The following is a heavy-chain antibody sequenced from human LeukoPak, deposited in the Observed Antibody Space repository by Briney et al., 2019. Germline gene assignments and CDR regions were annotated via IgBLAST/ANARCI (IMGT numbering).Heavy chain of an antibody. D-gene: IGHD3-22*01. Sequence: ASVKVSCKASGYTFTSYDINWVRQATGQGLEWMGWMNPNSGNTGYAQKFQGRVTITRNTSISTAYMELSSLRSEETAVYYCARVSWYYDSSGYSYDAFDIWGQGTMVTVSS. CDR2: MNPNSGNT. CDR1: GYTFTSYD. J-gene: IGHJ3*02. CDR3: ARVSWYYDSSGYSYDAFDI. V-gene: IGHV1-8*03.